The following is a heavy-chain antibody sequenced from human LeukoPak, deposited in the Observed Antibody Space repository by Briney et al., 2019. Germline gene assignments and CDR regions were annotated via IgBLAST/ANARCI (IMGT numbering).Heavy chain of an antibody. D-gene: IGHD6-6*01. CDR2: IKQDDSEK. V-gene: IGHV3-7*01. Sequence: PGGSLRLSCAGSGFSFSGYWMSWVRQAPGKGLEWVANIKQDDSEKYYVDSVKGRFTISRDNARHSLYLQMNSLRAEDTAVYYCAGGIAARPRIFDYWGQGTLVTVSS. CDR1: GFSFSGYW. J-gene: IGHJ4*02. CDR3: AGGIAARPRIFDY.